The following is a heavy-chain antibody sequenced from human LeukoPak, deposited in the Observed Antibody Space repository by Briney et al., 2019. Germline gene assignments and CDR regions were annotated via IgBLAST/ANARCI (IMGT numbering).Heavy chain of an antibody. CDR2: ISYDGSNK. D-gene: IGHD5-12*01. CDR1: GFTFSSYG. V-gene: IGHV3-30*18. J-gene: IGHJ4*02. CDR3: AKDRESRYDAYFDY. Sequence: GRSLRLSCAASGFTFSSYGMHWVRQAPGKGLEWVAVISYDGSNKYYADSVKGRFTISRDNSKNTLYLQMNSLRAEDTAVYYCAKDRESRYDAYFDYWGQGTLVTVSS.